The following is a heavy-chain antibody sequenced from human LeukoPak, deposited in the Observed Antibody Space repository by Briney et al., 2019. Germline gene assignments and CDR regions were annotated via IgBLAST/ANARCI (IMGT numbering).Heavy chain of an antibody. CDR1: GDSISSSNW. J-gene: IGHJ4*02. CDR3: AAHSGGSNFDY. D-gene: IGHD1-26*01. CDR2: IYHSGST. V-gene: IGHV4-4*02. Sequence: PSETLSLTCVVSGDSISSSNWWSWVRQPPGQGLEWIGEIYHSGSTKYSPSLKNRLTISLDKSRNQFSLKLTSVTAADTAVYYCAAHSGGSNFDYWGQGTLVTVSS.